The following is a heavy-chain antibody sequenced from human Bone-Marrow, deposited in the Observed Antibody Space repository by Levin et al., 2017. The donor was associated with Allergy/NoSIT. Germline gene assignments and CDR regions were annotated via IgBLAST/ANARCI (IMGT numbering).Heavy chain of an antibody. Sequence: SLTLSLPCTVSGASIHSTNYYWGWIRQPPGKGLEWIGTIYYNSYTYYNPSLKSRVTISKDTSKNQFSLKLSSVTAADTAVYYCARLADNWNVNWFDPWGQGTLVTVSS. D-gene: IGHD1-20*01. V-gene: IGHV4-39*07. J-gene: IGHJ5*02. CDR2: IYYNSYT. CDR1: GASIHSTNYY. CDR3: ARLADNWNVNWFDP.